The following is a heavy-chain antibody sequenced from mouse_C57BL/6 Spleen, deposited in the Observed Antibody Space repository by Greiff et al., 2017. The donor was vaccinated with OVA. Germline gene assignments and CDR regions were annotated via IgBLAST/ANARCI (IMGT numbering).Heavy chain of an antibody. V-gene: IGHV1-82*01. CDR3: AREGITTRAMDY. D-gene: IGHD2-4*01. J-gene: IGHJ4*01. CDR2: IYPGDGAT. Sequence: VQLQQSGPELVKPGASVKISCKASGYAFSSSWMNWVKQRPGKGLEWIGRIYPGDGATNYNGKFKGKATLTADKSSSTAYMQLSSLTSEDSAVYFCAREGITTRAMDYWGQGTSVTVSS. CDR1: GYAFSSSW.